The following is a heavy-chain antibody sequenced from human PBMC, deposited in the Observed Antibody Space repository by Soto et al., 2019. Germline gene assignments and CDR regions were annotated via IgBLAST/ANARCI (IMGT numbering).Heavy chain of an antibody. J-gene: IGHJ6*02. V-gene: IGHV4-59*01. CDR3: ARRSPGTVSYYYYGMDV. CDR2: IYYSGST. Sequence: SETLSLTCTVSGGSISSYYWSWIRQPPGKGLEWIGYIYYSGSTNYNPSLKSRVTISVDTSKNQFSLKLSSVTAADTAVYYCARRSPGTVSYYYYGMDVWGQVTTVTVSS. CDR1: GGSISSYY. D-gene: IGHD4-4*01.